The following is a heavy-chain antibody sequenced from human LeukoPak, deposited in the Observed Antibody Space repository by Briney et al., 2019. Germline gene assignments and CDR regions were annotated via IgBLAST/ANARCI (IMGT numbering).Heavy chain of an antibody. CDR1: GLTFSSHW. CDR3: AKDSYSRGDY. J-gene: IGHJ4*02. D-gene: IGHD6-13*01. V-gene: IGHV3-7*01. Sequence: GGSLRLSCAASGLTFSSHWISWVRQAPGEGLEWVANIKQDGSGKTYVDSVKGRFTISRDNAKNSLYLQMNSLRAEDTAVYYCAKDSYSRGDYWGQGTLVTVSS. CDR2: IKQDGSGK.